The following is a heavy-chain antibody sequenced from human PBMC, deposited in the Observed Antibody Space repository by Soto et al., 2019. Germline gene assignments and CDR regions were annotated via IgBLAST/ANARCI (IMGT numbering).Heavy chain of an antibody. V-gene: IGHV3-23*01. Sequence: GGSLRLSCAASGFTFSSYAMSWVRQAPGKGLEWVSAISGSGGSTYYADSVKGRFTISRDNSKNTLYLQMNSLRDEDTAVYYCARDVSGLNWFDPWGQGTLVTVSS. J-gene: IGHJ5*02. CDR2: ISGSGGST. CDR3: ARDVSGLNWFDP. CDR1: GFTFSSYA. D-gene: IGHD5-12*01.